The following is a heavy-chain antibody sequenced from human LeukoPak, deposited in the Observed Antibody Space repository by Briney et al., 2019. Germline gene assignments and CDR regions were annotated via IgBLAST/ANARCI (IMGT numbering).Heavy chain of an antibody. CDR2: ISGSGGST. J-gene: IGHJ3*02. D-gene: IGHD3-22*01. CDR3: AKDKRITMIVVAYDAFDI. V-gene: IGHV3-23*01. CDR1: GFTFSSYA. Sequence: PGGSLRLSCAASGFTFSSYAMSWDRQAPGKGLEWVSAISGSGGSTYYADSVKGRLTISRDNSKNTLYLQMNSLRAEDTAVYYCAKDKRITMIVVAYDAFDIWGQGTMVTVSS.